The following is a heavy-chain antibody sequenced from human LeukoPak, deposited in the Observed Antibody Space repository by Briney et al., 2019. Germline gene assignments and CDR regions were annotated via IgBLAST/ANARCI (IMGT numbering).Heavy chain of an antibody. J-gene: IGHJ6*02. V-gene: IGHV4-59*08. CDR2: IYYSGRT. D-gene: IGHD2-15*01. CDR3: ARSPPAYCSGGSCYYYGMDV. Sequence: SETLSLTCTVSVGSLSSYYWSWIRQPPGKGLEWIGYIYYSGRTNYNPSLKSRVTISVDTYKNQFSLKLSSVTAAGTAVYYCARSPPAYCSGGSCYYYGMDVWGQGTTVSVSS. CDR1: VGSLSSYY.